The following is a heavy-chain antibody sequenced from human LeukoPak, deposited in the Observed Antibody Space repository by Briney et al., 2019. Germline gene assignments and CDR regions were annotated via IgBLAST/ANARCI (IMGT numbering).Heavy chain of an antibody. CDR1: GFTFSSYG. Sequence: GGSLRLSCAASGFTFSSYGMHWVRQAPGKGLEWVAFIRYDGSNKYYADSVKGRFTISRDNSKNTLYLQMNSLRAEDTAVYYCAKDQVSHDILTGYSLPDYWGQGTLVTVPS. D-gene: IGHD3-9*01. J-gene: IGHJ4*02. CDR3: AKDQVSHDILTGYSLPDY. CDR2: IRYDGSNK. V-gene: IGHV3-30*02.